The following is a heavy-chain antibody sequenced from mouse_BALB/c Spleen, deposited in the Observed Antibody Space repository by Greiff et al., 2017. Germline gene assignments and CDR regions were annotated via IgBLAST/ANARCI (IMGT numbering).Heavy chain of an antibody. CDR3: AREDTGFAY. J-gene: IGHJ3*01. V-gene: IGHV5-17*02. CDR1: GFTFSSFG. D-gene: IGHD3-3*01. CDR2: ISSGSSTI. Sequence: EVQRVESGGGLVQPGGSRKLSCAASGFTFSSFGMHWVRQAPEKGLEWVAYISSGSSTIYYADTVKGRFTISRDNPKNTLFLQMTSLRSEDTAMYYCAREDTGFAYWGQGTLVTVSA.